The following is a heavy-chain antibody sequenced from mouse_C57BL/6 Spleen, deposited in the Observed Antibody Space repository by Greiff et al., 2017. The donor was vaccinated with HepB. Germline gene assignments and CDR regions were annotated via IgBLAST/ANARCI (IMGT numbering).Heavy chain of an antibody. D-gene: IGHD1-1*01. CDR3: AFFYYGSSYCYFDV. CDR2: INPNNGGT. V-gene: IGHV1-26*01. CDR1: GYTFTDYY. Sequence: VQLQQSGPELVKPGASVKISCKASGYTFTDYYMNWVKQSHGKSLEWIGDINPNNGGTSYNQKFKGKATLTVDKSSSTAYMELRSLTSEDSAFYYCAFFYYGSSYCYFDVGGTGPTVTVSS. J-gene: IGHJ1*03.